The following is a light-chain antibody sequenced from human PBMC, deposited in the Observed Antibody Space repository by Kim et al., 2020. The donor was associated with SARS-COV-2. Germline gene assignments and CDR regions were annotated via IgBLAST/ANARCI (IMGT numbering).Light chain of an antibody. J-gene: IGLJ1*01. Sequence: PGQSITISCTGTSSDVGSYNLVSWYQQHPGKAPKLMIYEVSKRPSGVSNRFSGSKSGNTASLTISGLQAEDEADYYCCSYAGSNYVFGTGTKFTVL. CDR3: CSYAGSNYV. CDR2: EVS. CDR1: SSDVGSYNL. V-gene: IGLV2-23*02.